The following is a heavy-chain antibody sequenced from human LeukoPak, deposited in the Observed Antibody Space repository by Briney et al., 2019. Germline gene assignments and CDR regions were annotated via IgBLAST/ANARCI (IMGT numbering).Heavy chain of an antibody. Sequence: SETLSLTCTVSGVSISSYYWSWIRQPPGKGLEWIGSIYYRGSTYYNPSLKSRVAISVDTSKNQFSLKLSSVTAADTAVYYCARDSRSGWGNWFDPWGQGTLVTVSS. CDR3: ARDSRSGWGNWFDP. V-gene: IGHV4-59*12. J-gene: IGHJ5*02. CDR2: IYYRGST. D-gene: IGHD6-19*01. CDR1: GVSISSYY.